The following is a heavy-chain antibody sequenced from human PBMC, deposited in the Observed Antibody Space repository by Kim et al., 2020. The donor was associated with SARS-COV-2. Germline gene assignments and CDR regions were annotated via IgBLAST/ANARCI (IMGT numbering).Heavy chain of an antibody. V-gene: IGHV3-43*02. J-gene: IGHJ6*03. CDR2: ISGDGGST. Sequence: GGSLRLSCAASGFTFDDYAMHWVRQAPGKGLEWVSLISGDGGSTYYADSVKGRFTISRDNSKNSLYLQMNSLRTEDTALYYCAKDRGYCSSTSCFWSHMDVWGKGTTVTVSS. CDR1: GFTFDDYA. CDR3: AKDRGYCSSTSCFWSHMDV. D-gene: IGHD2-2*01.